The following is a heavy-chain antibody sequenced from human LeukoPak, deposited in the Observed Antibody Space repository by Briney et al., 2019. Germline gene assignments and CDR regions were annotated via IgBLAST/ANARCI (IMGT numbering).Heavy chain of an antibody. V-gene: IGHV3-33*01. Sequence: QPGGSLRLSCAASGVIFSNYGMHWVRQAPGKGLEWVAAIWDDGRFIFHRDPVKGRFTISRDNSKNALYLQMHSLRAEDTAVYYCATDHRGPVDGSGWGDAFDIWGQGTMVTVS. CDR3: ATDHRGPVDGSGWGDAFDI. CDR2: IWDDGRFI. CDR1: GVIFSNYG. J-gene: IGHJ3*02. D-gene: IGHD6-19*01.